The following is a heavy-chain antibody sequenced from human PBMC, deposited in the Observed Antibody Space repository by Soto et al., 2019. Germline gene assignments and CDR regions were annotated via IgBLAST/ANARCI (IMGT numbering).Heavy chain of an antibody. J-gene: IGHJ6*02. V-gene: IGHV1-69*13. Sequence: SVKVSCKAPGGTFSSYAISWVRQAPGQGLEWMGGIIPIFGTTKYAQKFQGRVTITADESTSTGYMELSSLRSEDTAVYYCARSQGGSSSLDIYYYYYYGMDVWGQGTTVTVSS. CDR3: ARSQGGSSSLDIYYYYYYGMDV. CDR2: IIPIFGTT. D-gene: IGHD2-15*01. CDR1: GGTFSSYA.